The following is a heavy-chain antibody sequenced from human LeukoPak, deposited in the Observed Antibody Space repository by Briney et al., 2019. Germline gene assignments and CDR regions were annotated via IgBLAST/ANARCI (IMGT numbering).Heavy chain of an antibody. CDR2: IYYSGSN. D-gene: IGHD1/OR15-1a*01. CDR3: AGSHSPTNFDY. CDR1: GGSSSSNY. Sequence: SETLSLTCTVSGGSSSSNYWSWIRQPPGKGLEWIGNIYYSGSNNYNPSLKSRVTISLDTSKNQFSLKLSSVTAADTAVYYCAGSHSPTNFDYWGQGTLVTVSS. J-gene: IGHJ4*02. V-gene: IGHV4-59*01.